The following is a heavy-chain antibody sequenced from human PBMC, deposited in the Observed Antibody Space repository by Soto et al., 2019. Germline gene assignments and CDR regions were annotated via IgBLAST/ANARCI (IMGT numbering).Heavy chain of an antibody. CDR1: GASTTTGGYY. Sequence: QVQLQESGPGLVKPSQTLSLTCNVSGASTTTGGYYWSWIRQHPGKGLEWIGYIYNSGNSYYNSSLKSRATISLDTSKNHFSLNLTSVTAAATAVYYCARVLMILVVSNFDYWGQGILVTVSS. J-gene: IGHJ4*02. CDR2: IYNSGNS. V-gene: IGHV4-31*03. D-gene: IGHD3-22*01. CDR3: ARVLMILVVSNFDY.